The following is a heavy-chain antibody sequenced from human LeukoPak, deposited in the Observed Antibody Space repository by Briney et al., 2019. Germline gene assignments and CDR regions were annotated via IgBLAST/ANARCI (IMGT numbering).Heavy chain of an antibody. CDR3: ARGIYYDSSGYLGPDWFDP. Sequence: SGGSLRLSCAASGFTFSIYSMNWVRQAPGKGLEWVSSISSSSSYIYYADSVKGRFTISRDNAKNSLYLKMNCLRAEDTAVYYCARGIYYDSSGYLGPDWFDPWGQGTLVTVSS. V-gene: IGHV3-21*01. CDR2: ISSSSSYI. J-gene: IGHJ5*02. D-gene: IGHD3-22*01. CDR1: GFTFSIYS.